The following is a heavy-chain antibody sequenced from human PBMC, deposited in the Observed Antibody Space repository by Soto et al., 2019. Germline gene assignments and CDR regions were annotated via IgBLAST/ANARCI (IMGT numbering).Heavy chain of an antibody. J-gene: IGHJ6*02. D-gene: IGHD5-18*01. Sequence: GGSLRLSCAASGFTFSSYAMHWVRQAPGKGLEWVAVISYDGSNKYYADSVKGRFTISRDNSKNTLYLQMNSLRAEDTAVYYCARDRFKQDEYSYGYNYYYYGMDVWGQGTTVTVSS. CDR3: ARDRFKQDEYSYGYNYYYYGMDV. V-gene: IGHV3-30-3*01. CDR1: GFTFSSYA. CDR2: ISYDGSNK.